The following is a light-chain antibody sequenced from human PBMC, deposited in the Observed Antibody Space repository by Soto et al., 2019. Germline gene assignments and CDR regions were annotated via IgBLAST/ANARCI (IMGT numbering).Light chain of an antibody. Sequence: DIQLTQSPSFLSASVGDRVTITCRASQDVSDYLAWYQHAPGKAPNLLIFAASSLQSGVPSRFSGSRSGPDFTLTISSLQPEDFATYYCQQSYSSPPTFGQGTKVDIK. J-gene: IGKJ1*01. CDR2: AAS. CDR3: QQSYSSPPT. V-gene: IGKV1-39*01. CDR1: QDVSDY.